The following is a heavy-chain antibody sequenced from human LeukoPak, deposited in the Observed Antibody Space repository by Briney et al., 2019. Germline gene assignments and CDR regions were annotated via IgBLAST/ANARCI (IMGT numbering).Heavy chain of an antibody. Sequence: PVRSLRLSCAASRFTLISYGMHWVRQAPGKGLDWVADISYDGSNKYYADSVKGRFTICRDNSKNPLYLQMNSLRAEDTAVYYCAKEDDYGDYYYGMDVWGQGTTVTVSS. CDR3: AKEDDYGDYYYGMDV. CDR1: RFTLISYG. CDR2: ISYDGSNK. J-gene: IGHJ6*02. V-gene: IGHV3-30*18. D-gene: IGHD4-17*01.